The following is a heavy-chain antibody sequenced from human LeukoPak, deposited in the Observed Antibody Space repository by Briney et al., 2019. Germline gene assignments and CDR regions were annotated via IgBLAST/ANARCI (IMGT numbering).Heavy chain of an antibody. Sequence: SETLSLTCAVFGGSFSDYYWSWIRQPPGKGLEWIGEINHSGCTNYNPSLKSRITISVDTSKKHFSLKLSSVTAADTAVYYCARVGTGPTTYYGMDVWGQGTTVTVSS. D-gene: IGHD1-1*01. J-gene: IGHJ6*02. CDR2: INHSGCT. V-gene: IGHV4-34*01. CDR1: GGSFSDYY. CDR3: ARVGTGPTTYYGMDV.